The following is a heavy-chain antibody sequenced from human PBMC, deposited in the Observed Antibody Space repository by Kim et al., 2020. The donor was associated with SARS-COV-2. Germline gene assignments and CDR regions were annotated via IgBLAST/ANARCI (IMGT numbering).Heavy chain of an antibody. CDR3: AKGPNIVGGLNPLDY. D-gene: IGHD1-26*01. Sequence: GGSLRLSCAASGFTFGSYGMHWVRQAPGKGPQWITFISYDGINKHYADSVKGRFAVSRDNSKNTLYLQMNRLRVEDTAVYFCAKGPNIVGGLNPLDYWGQGTLVTVSS. J-gene: IGHJ4*02. V-gene: IGHV3-30*18. CDR2: ISYDGINK. CDR1: GFTFGSYG.